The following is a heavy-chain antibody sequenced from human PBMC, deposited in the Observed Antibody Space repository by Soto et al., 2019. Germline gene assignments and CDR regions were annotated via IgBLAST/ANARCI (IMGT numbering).Heavy chain of an antibody. D-gene: IGHD2-21*02. V-gene: IGHV2-5*02. CDR3: AHRSCFGADCYPNPYFDF. Sequence: QITLKESGPTLVKPTQPLTLTCTFSGFSLSTTEEGVGWIRQPPGKAPEWLALIYWDDDKRYSPSLKTRLTITKDTSKNQVVLTVTNVDPVDTATYYCAHRSCFGADCYPNPYFDFWGQGILVTVSS. CDR1: GFSLSTTEEG. CDR2: IYWDDDK. J-gene: IGHJ4*02.